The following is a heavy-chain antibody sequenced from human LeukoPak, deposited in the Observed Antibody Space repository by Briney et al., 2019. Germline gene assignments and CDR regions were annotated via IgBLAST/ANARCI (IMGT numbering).Heavy chain of an antibody. V-gene: IGHV1-2*04. D-gene: IGHD3-10*01. CDR1: GYTFTGYY. Sequence: ASVKVSCKASGYTFTGYYMHWVRQAPGQGLEWMGWINPNSGGTNYAQKFQGWVTMTRDTSISTAYMELSRLRSDDTAVYYCARGPFRRVIIFDIWGQGTMVTVSS. CDR2: INPNSGGT. J-gene: IGHJ3*02. CDR3: ARGPFRRVIIFDI.